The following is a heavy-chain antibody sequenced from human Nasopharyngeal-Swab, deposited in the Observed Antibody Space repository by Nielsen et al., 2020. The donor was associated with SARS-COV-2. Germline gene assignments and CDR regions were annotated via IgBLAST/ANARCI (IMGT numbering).Heavy chain of an antibody. V-gene: IGHV4-39*07. J-gene: IGHJ4*02. CDR2: IYYSGST. CDR1: GGSISSSSYY. D-gene: IGHD6-19*01. Sequence: SETLSLTCTVSGGSISSSSYYWGWIRQPPGKGLEWIGSIYYSGSTYYNPSLKSRVTISVDTSKNQFSLKLSSVTAADTAVYYCATTSARSLWQWQITGGYFDYWGQGTLATVSS. CDR3: ATTSARSLWQWQITGGYFDY.